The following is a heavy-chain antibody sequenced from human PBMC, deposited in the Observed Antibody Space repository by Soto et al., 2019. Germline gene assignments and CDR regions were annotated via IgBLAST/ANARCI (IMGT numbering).Heavy chain of an antibody. CDR3: ARRGDIVVVPAAIGRCRSGSYYGMDV. CDR2: IYAGDSDT. Sequence: PGEALKISGTGSGYSFTSYWIGWVRQRPGKGLEWMGIIYAGDSDTRYSPSFQGQVTISADKSISTAYLQWSSLKASDTAMYYCARRGDIVVVPAAIGRCRSGSYYGMDVWGQGTTVTVSS. D-gene: IGHD2-2*01. V-gene: IGHV5-51*01. CDR1: GYSFTSYW. J-gene: IGHJ6*02.